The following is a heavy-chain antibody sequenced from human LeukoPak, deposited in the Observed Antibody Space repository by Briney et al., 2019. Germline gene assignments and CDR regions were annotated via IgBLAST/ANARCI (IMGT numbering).Heavy chain of an antibody. Sequence: SETLSLTCTVSGGSISSRTYYWGWIRQPPGQGLEWIGSISYSGSTCHNPSLKSRVTISVDTSKKQFSLKLSSVTAADTAVYYCARQTYYYDSDGYYGNHFYYYMDVWGKGTTVTISS. D-gene: IGHD3-22*01. J-gene: IGHJ6*03. CDR3: ARQTYYYDSDGYYGNHFYYYMDV. CDR2: ISYSGST. CDR1: GGSISSRTYY. V-gene: IGHV4-39*01.